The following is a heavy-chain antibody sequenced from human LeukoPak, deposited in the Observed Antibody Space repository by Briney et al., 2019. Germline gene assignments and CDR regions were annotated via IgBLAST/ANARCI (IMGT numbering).Heavy chain of an antibody. CDR3: ARVTPYCSSTSCYWSDSYYFDY. CDR1: GFTFSSYS. J-gene: IGHJ4*02. V-gene: IGHV3-21*01. CDR2: ISSSSSYI. Sequence: PGGSLRLSCAASGFTFSSYSMNWVRQAPGKGLEWVSSISSSSSYIYYADSVKGRFTISRDNAKNSLYLQMNSLRAEDTAVYYCARVTPYCSSTSCYWSDSYYFDYWGQGTLVTVSS. D-gene: IGHD2-2*01.